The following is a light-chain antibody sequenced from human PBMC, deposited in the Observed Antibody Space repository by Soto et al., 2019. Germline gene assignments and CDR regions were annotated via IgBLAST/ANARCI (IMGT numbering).Light chain of an antibody. CDR1: QSVLYSSNNKNY. CDR2: WAS. V-gene: IGKV4-1*01. J-gene: IGKJ2*01. Sequence: DIVMTQSPDSLAVSLGERATINCKSSQSVLYSSNNKNYLAWYQQKPGQPPKLLIYWASTRESGVPDRFSGSGSGTNFTLPISSLQDEDVAVYYCQQYCSTPYTFGQGTKLEIK. CDR3: QQYCSTPYT.